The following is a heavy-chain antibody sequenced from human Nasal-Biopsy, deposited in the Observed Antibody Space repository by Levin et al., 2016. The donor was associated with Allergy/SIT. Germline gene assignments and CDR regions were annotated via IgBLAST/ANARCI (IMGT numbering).Heavy chain of an antibody. Sequence: SETLSLTCSVSGDSITSGGNYWSWIRQYPGKGLEWIGYIYYAGSTYSNPSLESRVTISADTSKNQFSLKMSSVTAADTAVYFCARVRELLGRGMDVWGQGTTVTVSS. V-gene: IGHV4-31*03. D-gene: IGHD3-10*01. J-gene: IGHJ6*02. CDR1: GDSITSGGNY. CDR2: IYYAGST. CDR3: ARVRELLGRGMDV.